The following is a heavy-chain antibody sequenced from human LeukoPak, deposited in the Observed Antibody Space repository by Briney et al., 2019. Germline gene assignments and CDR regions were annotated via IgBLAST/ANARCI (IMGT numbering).Heavy chain of an antibody. Sequence: ASVKVSCKASGYTFTGYYMHWVRQAPGQGLEWMGWINPNSGGTNYAQKFQGRVTMTRDTSMSTAYMELSSLRSDDTAVYYCATVYCTTGVCYASEYWGQGKLVTVSP. V-gene: IGHV1-2*02. CDR1: GYTFTGYY. D-gene: IGHD2-8*01. J-gene: IGHJ4*02. CDR3: ATVYCTTGVCYASEY. CDR2: INPNSGGT.